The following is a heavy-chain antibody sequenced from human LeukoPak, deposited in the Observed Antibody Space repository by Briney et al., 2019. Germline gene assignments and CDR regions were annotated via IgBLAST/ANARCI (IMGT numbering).Heavy chain of an antibody. V-gene: IGHV1-24*01. Sequence: ASVKVSCKVSGYTLTELSMHWVRQAPGKGLEWMGGFDPEDGETIYAQKFQGRVTMTEDTSTDTAYMELNSLRAEDTAVFYCAKAGTGYSSGWYAVLGDFDYWGQGTLVTVSS. J-gene: IGHJ4*02. CDR2: FDPEDGET. D-gene: IGHD6-19*01. CDR3: AKAGTGYSSGWYAVLGDFDY. CDR1: GYTLTELS.